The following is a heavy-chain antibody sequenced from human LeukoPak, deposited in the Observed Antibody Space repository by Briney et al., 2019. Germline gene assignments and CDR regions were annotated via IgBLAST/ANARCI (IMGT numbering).Heavy chain of an antibody. CDR1: GSSISSYY. V-gene: IGHV4-4*07. CDR3: ARGPMVRGVPNYYYYGMDV. D-gene: IGHD3-10*01. J-gene: IGHJ6*02. Sequence: SETLSLTCTVSGSSISSYYWSWIRQPAGKGLEWIGRIYSSGSTNYSPSLKSRVTMSVDTSKNQFSLKLSSVTAADTAVYYCARGPMVRGVPNYYYYGMDVWGQGTTVTVSS. CDR2: IYSSGST.